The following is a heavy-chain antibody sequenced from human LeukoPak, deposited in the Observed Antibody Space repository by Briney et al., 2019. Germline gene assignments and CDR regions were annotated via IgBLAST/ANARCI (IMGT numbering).Heavy chain of an antibody. V-gene: IGHV3-23*01. CDR2: ISGSGGST. Sequence: GGSLRLSCAASGFTFSSYAMSWVRQAPGKGLEWVSAISGSGGSTYYADSVKGRFTISRDNSKNTLYLQMNSLRAEDTAVYYCAKAISYYYGSGSYYKDYWGQGTLVTVSS. J-gene: IGHJ4*02. CDR3: AKAISYYYGSGSYYKDY. D-gene: IGHD3-10*01. CDR1: GFTFSSYA.